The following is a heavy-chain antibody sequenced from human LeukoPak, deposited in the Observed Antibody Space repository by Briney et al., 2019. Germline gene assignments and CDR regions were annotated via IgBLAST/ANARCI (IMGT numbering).Heavy chain of an antibody. Sequence: SETLSLTCSVSGGSITNYYWSWIRQPPGKGLEHIGYIDYSGSTDYNPSLKSRVTMSVDMSKNQFSLKLSAVTAADTAVYYCARLPTLWGQGTLVTVSS. V-gene: IGHV4-59*08. CDR1: GGSITNYY. CDR2: IDYSGST. CDR3: ARLPTL. D-gene: IGHD4-17*01. J-gene: IGHJ4*02.